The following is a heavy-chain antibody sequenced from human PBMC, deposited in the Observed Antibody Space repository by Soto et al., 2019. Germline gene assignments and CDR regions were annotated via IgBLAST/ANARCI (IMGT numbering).Heavy chain of an antibody. J-gene: IGHJ6*02. CDR1: AGTFISYA. V-gene: IGHV1-69*06. D-gene: IGHD6-6*01. Sequence: SLKVSGKASAGTFISYAISCVRQAPGKGRKWMGGMGPIFGTANYAQKCEGRGTRSADRSTSTAYMEVCSVRCEDTAVYYCARVSRRSSSYGMDVWGQGTTVTVSS. CDR2: MGPIFGTA. CDR3: ARVSRRSSSYGMDV.